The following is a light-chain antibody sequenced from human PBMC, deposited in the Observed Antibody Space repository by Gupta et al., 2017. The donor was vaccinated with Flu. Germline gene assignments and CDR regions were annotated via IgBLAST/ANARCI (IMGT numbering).Light chain of an antibody. CDR1: SSDVGTYNY. Sequence: QSALTQSPSASASHGQSVTISCTGTSSDVGTYNYVSWHQQHPGQAPKVSIYEVSKRPAGVPDRFSGSKSGNTASLTVSGLQAEDEAEYYCNSYAGNNNYVFGTGTKVTVL. J-gene: IGLJ1*01. CDR2: EVS. CDR3: NSYAGNNNYV. V-gene: IGLV2-8*01.